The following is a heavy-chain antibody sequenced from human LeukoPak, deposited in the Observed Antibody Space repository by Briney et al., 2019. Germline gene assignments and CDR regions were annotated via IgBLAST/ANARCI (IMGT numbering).Heavy chain of an antibody. V-gene: IGHV4-59*01. J-gene: IGHJ2*01. Sequence: SETLPPTCIVSGGSISGYYWNWIRQAPGKGLEWIGYIYYSGSTNYNPSLKSRVALSVDTSKMQFSLKLSSVTAADTAVYYCARLNDIAVAGSPKDWYFDLWGRGTLVTVSS. D-gene: IGHD6-19*01. CDR3: ARLNDIAVAGSPKDWYFDL. CDR2: IYYSGST. CDR1: GGSISGYY.